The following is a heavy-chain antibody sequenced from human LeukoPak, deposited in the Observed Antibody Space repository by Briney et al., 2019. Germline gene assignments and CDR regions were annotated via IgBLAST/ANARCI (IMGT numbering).Heavy chain of an antibody. CDR3: ARQYSGSYYEAFDY. V-gene: IGHV3-64*01. CDR1: GFMFSDFA. CDR2: ISSDGDST. D-gene: IGHD1-26*01. J-gene: IGHJ4*02. Sequence: GGSLRLSCAVSGFMFSDFAMHWVHQAPGKGLEYVSGISSDGDSTYYANSVKGRFTIFRDNSKNTLYLQMGSLRAEDMGIYYCARQYSGSYYEAFDYWGQGTLVTVSS.